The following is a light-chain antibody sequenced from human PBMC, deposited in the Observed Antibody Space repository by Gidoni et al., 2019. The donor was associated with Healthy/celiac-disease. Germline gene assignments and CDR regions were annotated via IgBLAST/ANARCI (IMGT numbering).Light chain of an antibody. CDR1: QSVSSN. CDR2: GAF. Sequence: EIVMTQSPATLSVSPGKRATLSCRASQSVSSNLDWYQQKPGQAPRLLIYGAFTRATGIPARFSGSGSGTEFTLTISSLQSEDFAVYYCQQYNNWPPSYTFGQGTKLEIK. J-gene: IGKJ2*01. CDR3: QQYNNWPPSYT. V-gene: IGKV3-15*01.